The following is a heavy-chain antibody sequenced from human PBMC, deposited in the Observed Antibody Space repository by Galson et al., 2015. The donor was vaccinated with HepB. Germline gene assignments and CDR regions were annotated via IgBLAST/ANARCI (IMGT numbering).Heavy chain of an antibody. J-gene: IGHJ4*02. V-gene: IGHV3-21*01. D-gene: IGHD3-10*01. CDR3: ARDPEFLGITMVRGALDY. CDR1: GFTFSSYS. CDR2: ISSSTTYI. Sequence: SLRLSCAASGFTFSSYSMNWVRQAPGKGLEWVSSISSSTTYIYYADSLKGRLTISRDNAKHSLHLQMNSLRVEDTAVYYCARDPEFLGITMVRGALDYWGQGTLVTVSS.